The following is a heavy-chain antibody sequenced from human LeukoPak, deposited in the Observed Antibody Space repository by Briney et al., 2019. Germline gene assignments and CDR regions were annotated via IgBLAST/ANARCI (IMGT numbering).Heavy chain of an antibody. V-gene: IGHV3-11*06. J-gene: IGHJ6*02. CDR3: ARDPRKYYYYYGMDV. CDR2: ISSSSSYT. Sequence: GGSLRLSCAASGLTFSDYYMSWIRQAPGKGLEWVSYISSSSSYTNYADSVKGRFTISRDNAKNSLYLQMNSLRAEDTAVYYCARDPRKYYYYYGMDVGGQGTTVTVSS. CDR1: GLTFSDYY.